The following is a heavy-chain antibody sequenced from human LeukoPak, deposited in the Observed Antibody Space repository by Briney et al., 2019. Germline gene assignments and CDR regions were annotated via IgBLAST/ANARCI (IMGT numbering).Heavy chain of an antibody. J-gene: IGHJ3*02. CDR2: IYYSGST. Sequence: SETLSLTCTVSGGSISSYYWSWIRQPPGKGLEWIGYIYYSGSTNYNPSLKSRVSISVDTSKNQFSLKLSSVTAADTAVYYCARRRNDFWIGDALDIWGQGTMVTISS. CDR3: ARRRNDFWIGDALDI. CDR1: GGSISSYY. D-gene: IGHD3-3*01. V-gene: IGHV4-59*01.